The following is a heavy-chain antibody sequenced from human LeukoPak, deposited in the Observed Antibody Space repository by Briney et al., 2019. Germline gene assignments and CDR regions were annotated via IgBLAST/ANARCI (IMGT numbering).Heavy chain of an antibody. CDR3: ARWGNDYSQFDS. CDR2: VSGSGDNT. J-gene: IGHJ4*02. CDR1: GFTFSSYA. V-gene: IGHV3-23*01. Sequence: GGSLRLSCAASGFTFSSYAMSWVRQAPGKGLEWVSVVSGSGDNTNYADSVKGRFTISRDNSKNTLFLQMNSLRTEDTAVYFCARWGNDYSQFDSWGQGTLVTVS. D-gene: IGHD4-11*01.